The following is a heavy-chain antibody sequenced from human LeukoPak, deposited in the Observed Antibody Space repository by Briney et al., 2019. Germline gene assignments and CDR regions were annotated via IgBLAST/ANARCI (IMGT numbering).Heavy chain of an antibody. D-gene: IGHD2-15*01. V-gene: IGHV1-46*01. CDR2: INPGGAPT. J-gene: IGHJ4*02. CDR3: AREKKDTYFFDY. CDR1: GYTFTNYY. Sequence: ASVKVSCKXSGYTFTNYYIHWLRQAPGQGLEWMGIINPGGAPTTHSQKFQVRLIMTRDTSTSTVNMEVSGLTSDDTAVYYCAREKKDTYFFDYWGQGSLVIVSS.